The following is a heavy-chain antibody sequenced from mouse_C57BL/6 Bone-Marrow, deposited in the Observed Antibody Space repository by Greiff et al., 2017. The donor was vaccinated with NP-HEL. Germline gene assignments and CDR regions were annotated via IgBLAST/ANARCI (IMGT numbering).Heavy chain of an antibody. V-gene: IGHV8-8*01. CDR3: ARIGGAIYYGPAWFAY. Sequence: QVTLKVSGPGILQPSQTLSLTCSFSGFSLSTFGMGVGWIRQPSGKGLEWLAHIWWDADKYYNPALKRRLSISKDTSKNQVFLKIANVDTADTATYYCARIGGAIYYGPAWFAYWGQGTLVTVSA. CDR2: IWWDADK. D-gene: IGHD2-1*01. J-gene: IGHJ3*01. CDR1: GFSLSTFGMG.